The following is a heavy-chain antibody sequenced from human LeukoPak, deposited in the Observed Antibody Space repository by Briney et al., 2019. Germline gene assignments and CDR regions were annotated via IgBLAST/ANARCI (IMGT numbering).Heavy chain of an antibody. D-gene: IGHD2-15*01. Sequence: ASVKVSCKASGYTFTSYYMHWVRQAPGQGLEWMGIINPSGGSTSYAQKFQGRVTMTRDTSTSTVYMELSSLRSEDTAVYYCARVLGYCSGGSCYSHQNWFDPWGQGTLVTVSS. CDR1: GYTFTSYY. V-gene: IGHV1-46*01. CDR2: INPSGGST. J-gene: IGHJ5*02. CDR3: ARVLGYCSGGSCYSHQNWFDP.